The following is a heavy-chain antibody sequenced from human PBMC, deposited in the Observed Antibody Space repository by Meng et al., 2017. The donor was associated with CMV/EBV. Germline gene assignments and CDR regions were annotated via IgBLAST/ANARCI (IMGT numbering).Heavy chain of an antibody. CDR1: GYTFTGYY. J-gene: IGHJ6*02. D-gene: IGHD1-1*01. CDR3: ARACPTTGTTLDYYYGMDV. Sequence: ASVKVSCKASGYTFTGYYMHWVRQAPGQGLEWMGWINPNSGGTNYAQKFQGRVTMTRDTSISTAYMELSRLRSDATAVYYCARACPTTGTTLDYYYGMDVWGQGTTVTVSS. CDR2: INPNSGGT. V-gene: IGHV1-2*02.